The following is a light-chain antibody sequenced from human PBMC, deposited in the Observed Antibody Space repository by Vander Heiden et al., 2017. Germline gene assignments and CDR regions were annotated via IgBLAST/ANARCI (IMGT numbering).Light chain of an antibody. V-gene: IGKV1-39*01. CDR1: QSIGSF. CDR2: SAS. Sequence: DIQMTQSPSSLSASVGDRVTITCRASQSIGSFLNWYQQTPGKAPKLLIYSASSLQSGVPSRFSGSGSGTDFTLTISRLQPEDFATYYCQQSYGALWTFGQGTKVEIK. J-gene: IGKJ1*01. CDR3: QQSYGALWT.